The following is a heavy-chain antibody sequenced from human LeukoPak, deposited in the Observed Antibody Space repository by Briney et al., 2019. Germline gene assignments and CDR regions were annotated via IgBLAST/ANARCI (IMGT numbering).Heavy chain of an antibody. V-gene: IGHV1-8*01. CDR1: GYTFTSYD. J-gene: IGHJ5*02. D-gene: IGHD5-18*01. Sequence: ASVKVSCKASGYTFTSYDINWVRQATGQGLEWMGWMNPNSGNTGYAQKFQGRVTMTRSTSISTAYMELSSLRSEDTAVYYCARGRNGYSYGHKWFDPWGQGTLVTVSS. CDR2: MNPNSGNT. CDR3: ARGRNGYSYGHKWFDP.